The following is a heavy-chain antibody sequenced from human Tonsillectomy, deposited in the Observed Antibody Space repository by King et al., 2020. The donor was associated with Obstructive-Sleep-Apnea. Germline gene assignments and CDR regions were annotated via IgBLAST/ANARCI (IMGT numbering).Heavy chain of an antibody. Sequence: QLQESGPGLVKPSETLSLTCTVSGGSISSYYWSWIRQPPGKGLEWIGYIYYSGSTNYNPSLKSRVTISVDTSKNQFSLKLSSVTAADTAVYYCAGQKDVWGQGTTVTVSS. V-gene: IGHV4-59*08. CDR3: AGQKDV. J-gene: IGHJ6*02. CDR2: IYYSGST. CDR1: GGSISSYY.